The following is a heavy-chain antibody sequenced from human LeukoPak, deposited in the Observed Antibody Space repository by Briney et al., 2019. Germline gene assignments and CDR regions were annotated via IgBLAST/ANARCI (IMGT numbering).Heavy chain of an antibody. CDR3: AKSYYDSSGYRGDLEY. V-gene: IGHV3-23*01. D-gene: IGHD3-22*01. CDR2: ISGSGDRT. J-gene: IGHJ4*02. Sequence: GGSLRLSCEASGFIFSTFVMNWVRQAPGRGLEWVSGISGSGDRTYYVDSVQGRFTISRDNSKNTLYLQMNSLRAEDTAVYYCAKSYYDSSGYRGDLEYWGQGTLVTVSS. CDR1: GFIFSTFV.